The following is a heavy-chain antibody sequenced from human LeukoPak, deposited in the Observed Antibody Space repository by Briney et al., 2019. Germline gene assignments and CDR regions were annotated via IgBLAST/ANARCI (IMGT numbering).Heavy chain of an antibody. CDR3: AKPRTTGLGWAQFDY. V-gene: IGHV3-33*06. J-gene: IGHJ4*02. Sequence: GRSLRLSCAASGFTFSSYGMHWVRQAPGKGLEWVAVIWYDGSNKYYADSVKGRFTISRDNSKNTLYLQMNSLRAEDTAIYYCAKPRTTGLGWAQFDYWGQGSLVTVSS. CDR2: IWYDGSNK. D-gene: IGHD2-8*02. CDR1: GFTFSSYG.